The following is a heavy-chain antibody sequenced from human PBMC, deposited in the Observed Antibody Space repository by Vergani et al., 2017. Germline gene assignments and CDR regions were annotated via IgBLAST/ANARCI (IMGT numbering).Heavy chain of an antibody. CDR1: GFTFSSYA. V-gene: IGHV3-23*01. J-gene: IGHJ6*03. CDR3: AKASRWLQFNYYDYMDV. CDR2: ISGSGGST. D-gene: IGHD5-24*01. Sequence: EVQLLESGGGLVQPGGSLRLSCAASGFTFSSYAMSWVRQAPGKGLEWVSAISGSGGSTYYADSVKGRFTISRDNSKNTLYLQMNSLRAEDPAVYYWAKASRWLQFNYYDYMDVWCKGTTVTFSS.